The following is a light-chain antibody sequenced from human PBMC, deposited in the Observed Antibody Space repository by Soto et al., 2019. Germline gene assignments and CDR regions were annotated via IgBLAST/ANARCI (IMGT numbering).Light chain of an antibody. J-gene: IGKJ4*01. CDR2: GAS. Sequence: EVVITQSPGPLSMSRGERATLSCRASRSLRSYLAWYQQKAGQAPRLRMYGASSRATGTSDRCSGSGSGTYFTLTISRLEPGNCAVYYCQQYGSSPLTFGGGTKVDIK. V-gene: IGKV3-20*01. CDR3: QQYGSSPLT. CDR1: RSLRSY.